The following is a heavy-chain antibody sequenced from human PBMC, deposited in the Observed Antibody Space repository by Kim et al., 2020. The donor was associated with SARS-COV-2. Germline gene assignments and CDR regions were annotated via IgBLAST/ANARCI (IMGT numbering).Heavy chain of an antibody. J-gene: IGHJ4*02. CDR3: AKDAQDTAMVTGYFDY. V-gene: IGHV3-23*03. CDR1: GFTFSSYA. CDR2: IYSGGSST. D-gene: IGHD5-18*01. Sequence: GGSLRLSCAASGFTFSSYAMSWVRQAPGKGLEWVSVIYSGGSSTYYADSVKGRFTISRDNSKNTLYLQMNSLRAEDTAVYYCAKDAQDTAMVTGYFDYWGQGTLVTVSS.